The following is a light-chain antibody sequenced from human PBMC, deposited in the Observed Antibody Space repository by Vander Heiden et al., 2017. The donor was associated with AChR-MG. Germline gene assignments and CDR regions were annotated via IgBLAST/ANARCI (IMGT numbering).Light chain of an antibody. CDR1: TGAVTSGSY. Sequence: QPVVTPEPSLTVSPGGPVTLTCASNTGAVTSGSYPNWFQQKPGQAPRARIYRTSNKHSGALLGGKAALTLSGVQPEDEAEYNCLLYFGGAQLDVFGTGTKVTVL. V-gene: IGLV7-43*01. J-gene: IGLJ1*01. CDR3: LLYFGGAQLDV. CDR2: RTS.